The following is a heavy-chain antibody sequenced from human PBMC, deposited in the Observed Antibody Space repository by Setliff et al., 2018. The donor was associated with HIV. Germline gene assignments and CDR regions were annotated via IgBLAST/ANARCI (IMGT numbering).Heavy chain of an antibody. CDR1: GGSISSSSYY. CDR2: IYYSGST. J-gene: IGHJ4*02. D-gene: IGHD3-16*01. V-gene: IGHV4-39*01. Sequence: SETLSLTCTVSGGSISSSSYYWGWIRQPPGKGLEWIGGIYYSGSTYYNPSLKSRVTISVDTSKNQFSLQLTSVTAADTAVYYCVNPSGAMGDFDSWGQGTLVTVSS. CDR3: VNPSGAMGDFDS.